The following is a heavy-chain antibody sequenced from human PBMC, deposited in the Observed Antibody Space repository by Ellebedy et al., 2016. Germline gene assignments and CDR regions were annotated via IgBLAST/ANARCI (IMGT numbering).Heavy chain of an antibody. Sequence: GESLKISCAATGFRFSTFWMSWVRQAPGKGPEWVANINEDGGARYYVESVKGRFTISRDNAQNSLFLQMNSRRAEDAAVYYCARDALGYDYWGPGTLVTVSS. CDR1: GFRFSTFW. J-gene: IGHJ4*02. CDR2: INEDGGAR. D-gene: IGHD1-26*01. V-gene: IGHV3-7*01. CDR3: ARDALGYDY.